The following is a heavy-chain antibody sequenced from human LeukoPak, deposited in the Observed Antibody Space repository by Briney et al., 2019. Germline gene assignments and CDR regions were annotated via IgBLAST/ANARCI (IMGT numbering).Heavy chain of an antibody. V-gene: IGHV3-43*02. CDR1: GFTFDDYA. J-gene: IGHJ4*02. CDR2: ISGDGGST. Sequence: PGGSLRLSCAASGFTFDDYAMHWVRQAPGKGLEWVFLISGDGGSTYYADSVKGRFTISRDNSKNSLYPQMNSLRTEDTALYYCAKDIADNYYDSSGYPSGWGQGTLVTVSS. D-gene: IGHD3-22*01. CDR3: AKDIADNYYDSSGYPSG.